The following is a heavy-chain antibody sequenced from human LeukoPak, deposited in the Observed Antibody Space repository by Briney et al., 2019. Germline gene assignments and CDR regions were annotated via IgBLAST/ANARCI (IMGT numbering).Heavy chain of an antibody. CDR3: ARYPYNRNYGVDYFDY. CDR1: GFTFSSYS. D-gene: IGHD1-7*01. J-gene: IGHJ4*02. CDR2: ISSSSSHI. Sequence: GGSLRLSCAASGFTFSSYSMNWVRQAPGKGLEWVSSISSSSSHIYYADSVKGRSTISRDNAKNSLYLQMNSLRAEDTAVYYCARYPYNRNYGVDYFDYWGQGTLVTVSS. V-gene: IGHV3-21*01.